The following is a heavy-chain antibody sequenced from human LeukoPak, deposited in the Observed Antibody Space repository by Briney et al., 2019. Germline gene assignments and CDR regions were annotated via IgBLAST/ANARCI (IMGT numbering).Heavy chain of an antibody. CDR2: IYTSGST. Sequence: PSETLSLTCTVSGGSISSYYWSWIRQPAGKGLEWIGRIYTSGSTNYNPSLKSRVTISVDKSKNQFSLKLSSVTAADTAVYYCASESGTSRYDYWGQATLVTVSS. D-gene: IGHD1-26*01. J-gene: IGHJ4*02. CDR3: ASESGTSRYDY. V-gene: IGHV4-4*07. CDR1: GGSISSYY.